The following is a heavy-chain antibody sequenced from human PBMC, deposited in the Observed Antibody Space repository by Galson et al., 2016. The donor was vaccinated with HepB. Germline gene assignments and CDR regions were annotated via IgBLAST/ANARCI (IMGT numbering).Heavy chain of an antibody. CDR2: ISGNGGST. V-gene: IGHV3-23*01. CDR3: AKAGSSSWPRNFDP. D-gene: IGHD6-13*01. J-gene: IGHJ5*02. Sequence: SLRLSCAVSGFIFRDYAMTWVRQAPGKGLEWVSTISGNGGSTHYSESVKGRFTISRDTSKNTVYLQMSSLRVEDTAVYHCAKAGSSSWPRNFDPWGQGTLVTVSS. CDR1: GFIFRDYA.